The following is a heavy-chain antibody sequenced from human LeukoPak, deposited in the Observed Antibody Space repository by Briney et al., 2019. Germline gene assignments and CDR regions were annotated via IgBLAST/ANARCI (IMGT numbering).Heavy chain of an antibody. CDR2: ISGDGGST. CDR1: GFTFDDYA. V-gene: IGHV3-43*02. J-gene: IGHJ6*03. Sequence: LAGGSLRLSCAASGFTFDDYAMHWVRQAPGKGLEWVSLISGDGGSTYYADSVKGRFTISRDNSKNSLYLQMNSLRTEDTALYYCAKSSYPDYSNYEANYYYYYYMDVWGKGTTVTVSS. D-gene: IGHD4-11*01. CDR3: AKSSYPDYSNYEANYYYYYYMDV.